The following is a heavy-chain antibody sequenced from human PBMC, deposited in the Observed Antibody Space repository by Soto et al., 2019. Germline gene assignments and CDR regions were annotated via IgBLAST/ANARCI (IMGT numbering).Heavy chain of an antibody. CDR3: ANLWDIVVVVAANPGRY. D-gene: IGHD2-15*01. CDR2: ISGSGGST. V-gene: IGHV3-23*01. J-gene: IGHJ4*02. CDR1: GFTFSSYA. Sequence: GGSLRLSCAASGFTFSSYAMSWVRQAPGKGLEWVSAISGSGGSTYYADSVKGRFTISRDNSKNTLYLQMNSLRAEDTAVYYCANLWDIVVVVAANPGRYWGQGTLVTVSS.